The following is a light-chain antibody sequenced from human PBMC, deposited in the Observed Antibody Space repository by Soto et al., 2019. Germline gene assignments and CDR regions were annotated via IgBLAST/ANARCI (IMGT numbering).Light chain of an antibody. V-gene: IGKV3-15*01. CDR1: QSVSSN. J-gene: IGKJ3*01. CDR2: EAS. Sequence: EIVMTQSPATLSVSPGERATLSCRASQSVSSNLAWYQQKPGQAPRLLIYEASTRATGIPARFSGSGSGTQFTLTISSLQSEDFAVSYCQQYNNCPSTFGPGTNMALK. CDR3: QQYNNCPST.